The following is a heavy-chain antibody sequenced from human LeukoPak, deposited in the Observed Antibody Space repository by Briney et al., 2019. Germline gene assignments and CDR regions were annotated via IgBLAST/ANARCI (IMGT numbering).Heavy chain of an antibody. CDR1: GFTFSSYG. Sequence: GGSLRLSCAASGFTFSSYGMHWVRQAPGKGLEWVAVISYDGSNKYYADSVKGRFTISRDNSKNTLYLQMNSLRADDTAVYYCARDFDSSGYYSDYWGQGTLVTVSS. CDR3: ARDFDSSGYYSDY. D-gene: IGHD3-22*01. V-gene: IGHV3-30*03. CDR2: ISYDGSNK. J-gene: IGHJ4*02.